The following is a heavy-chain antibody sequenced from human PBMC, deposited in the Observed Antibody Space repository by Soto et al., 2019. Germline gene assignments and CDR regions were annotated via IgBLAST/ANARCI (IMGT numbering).Heavy chain of an antibody. D-gene: IGHD6-6*01. CDR3: ARDQGNSYDY. J-gene: IGHJ4*02. Sequence: EVRLVESGGGLVKPGGSLRLSCAASGFTFSSYSLNWVRQAPGKGLEWVSSISSSSSYIYYGDSVRGRFTISRDNAKKSLYLQMNSLRADDTAVYYCARDQGNSYDYWGQGTLVTVSS. V-gene: IGHV3-21*01. CDR2: ISSSSSYI. CDR1: GFTFSSYS.